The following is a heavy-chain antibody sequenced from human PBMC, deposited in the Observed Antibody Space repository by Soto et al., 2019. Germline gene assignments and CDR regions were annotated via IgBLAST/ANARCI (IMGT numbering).Heavy chain of an antibody. CDR2: TIPMFGTP. CDR3: ARTLSDRNYYYGMAV. Sequence: QVQLVQSGAEMPQPGASLRVSCQASGGTFSKYAFSWVRQAPGQGLEWLGGTIPMFGTPNYAQKFQGRVAISADESTATVYMELRSLRSEDTAVYFCARTLSDRNYYYGMAVWGQGTTVTVSS. CDR1: GGTFSKYA. J-gene: IGHJ6*02. D-gene: IGHD2-21*01. V-gene: IGHV1-69*01.